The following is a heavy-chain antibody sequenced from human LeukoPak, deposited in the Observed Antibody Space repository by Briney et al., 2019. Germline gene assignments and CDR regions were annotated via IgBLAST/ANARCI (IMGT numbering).Heavy chain of an antibody. CDR1: GYSINFGHL. CDR3: ARESSTVAHSMIRDWLDP. D-gene: IGHD6-19*01. Sequence: PSETLSLTCDVSGYSINFGHLWGWIRQPPGKGLEWIASINHSGRTYFTPSLKSRVTISGDKLKNPFFLKVTSVTPEDTARYFCARESSTVAHSMIRDWLDPWGQGTLVTVSS. CDR2: INHSGRT. J-gene: IGHJ5*02. V-gene: IGHV4-38-2*02.